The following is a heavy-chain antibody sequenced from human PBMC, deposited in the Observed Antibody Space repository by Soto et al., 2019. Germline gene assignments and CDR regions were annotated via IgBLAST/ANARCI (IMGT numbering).Heavy chain of an antibody. V-gene: IGHV1-69*19. CDR1: AGTFNTYA. CDR2: ISPMFGAA. CDR3: AREVQVHTPAFVY. J-gene: IGHJ4*02. Sequence: QVQLVQSGAEMKKPGPSVKVSCQSSAGTFNTYAMNWVRQAPGQGPEWMGDISPMFGAANYAPKFQGRVTITADESTGTSYMQLSSLTSEDTALYFCAREVQVHTPAFVYWGQGTLVTVSS. D-gene: IGHD3-10*01.